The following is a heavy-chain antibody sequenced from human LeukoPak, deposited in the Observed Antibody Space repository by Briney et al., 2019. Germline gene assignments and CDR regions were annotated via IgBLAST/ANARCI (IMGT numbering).Heavy chain of an antibody. CDR1: GGSINSHY. CDR3: ATKVRGGFDI. CDR2: IYNSGSI. D-gene: IGHD2-15*01. J-gene: IGHJ3*02. Sequence: SETLSLTCTVSGGSINSHYCNWIRQSPGKGLEWIGYIYNSGSINYNPSLKSRVTISVDTSKNQFSLKLSSVTAADTAIYYCATKVRGGFDIWGQGTVVTVSS. V-gene: IGHV4-59*11.